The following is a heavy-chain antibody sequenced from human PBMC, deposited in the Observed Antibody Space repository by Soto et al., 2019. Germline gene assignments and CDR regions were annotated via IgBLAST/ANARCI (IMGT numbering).Heavy chain of an antibody. CDR1: GGSISSYY. CDR2: ISYSGST. D-gene: IGHD5-12*01. V-gene: IGHV4-59*01. J-gene: IGHJ2*01. Sequence: PSETLSLTCTVSGGSISSYYWSWIRQPPEKGLEWIGYISYSGSTNYNPSLKGRVTISVDTSKNHFSLKLSSVTAADTAVYYRARDGYDLAGWYFDLWGRGTLVTVSS. CDR3: ARDGYDLAGWYFDL.